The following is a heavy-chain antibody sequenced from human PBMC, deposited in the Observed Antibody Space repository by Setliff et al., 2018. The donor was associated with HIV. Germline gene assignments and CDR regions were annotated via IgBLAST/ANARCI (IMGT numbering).Heavy chain of an antibody. CDR1: EYSFTSHW. J-gene: IGHJ3*01. CDR2: IHPVDSDA. Sequence: GESLKISCKGSEYSFTSHWIGWARQMPGKGLEWMGIIHPVDSDARYSPSFQGQVTMSVDNSINTAYLQWGSLKASDTAFYYCARPRHTAAGTLDAFDLWGQGTMVTVSS. CDR3: ARPRHTAAGTLDAFDL. D-gene: IGHD6-13*01. V-gene: IGHV5-51*01.